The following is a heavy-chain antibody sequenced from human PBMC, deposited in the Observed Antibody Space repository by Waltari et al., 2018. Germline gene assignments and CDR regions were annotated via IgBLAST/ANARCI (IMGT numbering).Heavy chain of an antibody. Sequence: QVQLVASGGGVVQPGGSLRLSCEASGFHFNNSGMHWVRQAPGKGLEGVAVILFDGSNEYYADSVKGRFTISRDNSKNTLYLQMNSLRDEDTAVYYCAKDFGVGYHWFSPWGQGTLVTVSS. CDR3: AKDFGVGYHWFSP. V-gene: IGHV3-33*06. CDR1: GFHFNNSG. CDR2: ILFDGSNE. D-gene: IGHD3-16*01. J-gene: IGHJ5*02.